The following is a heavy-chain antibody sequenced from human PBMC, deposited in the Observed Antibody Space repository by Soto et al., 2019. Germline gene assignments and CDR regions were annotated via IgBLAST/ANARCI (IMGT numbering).Heavy chain of an antibody. Sequence: GGALRLSCVASGFIFSDYYMSWIRQAPGKGLEWVSYISSSGSFTNYADSVKDRFSISRDNAKNSLYLHMNSLRAEDTAVYYCATGSESGYDLFDYWGQGTQVTVSS. J-gene: IGHJ4*02. CDR2: ISSSGSFT. V-gene: IGHV3-11*06. CDR3: ATGSESGYDLFDY. CDR1: GFIFSDYY. D-gene: IGHD5-12*01.